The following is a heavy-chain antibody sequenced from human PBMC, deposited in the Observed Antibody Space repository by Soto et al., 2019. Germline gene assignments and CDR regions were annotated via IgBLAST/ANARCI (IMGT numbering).Heavy chain of an antibody. CDR2: ISSSGSTI. CDR1: GFTFSSYE. Sequence: EVQLVESGGGLVQPGGSLRLSCAASGFTFSSYEMNWVRQAPGKGLEWVSYISSSGSTIYYADSVKGRFTISRDNAKNSVYLQMNGFRADDTAVYYCAREVIVDDYYYGMDVLGQGTTVTVSS. D-gene: IGHD2-15*01. J-gene: IGHJ6*02. V-gene: IGHV3-48*03. CDR3: AREVIVDDYYYGMDV.